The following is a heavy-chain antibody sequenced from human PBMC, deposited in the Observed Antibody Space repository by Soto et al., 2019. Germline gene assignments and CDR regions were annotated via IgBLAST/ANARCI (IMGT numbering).Heavy chain of an antibody. CDR3: ARQVGGWAPWYFDY. D-gene: IGHD6-19*01. J-gene: IGHJ4*02. Sequence: QVQLQESGPGLVKPSETLSLTCTVSGGSISSYYWSWIRQPPGKGLEWIGYIYYSGSTNYNPSLKSRVTISVDTSKNQFSLKLSSVTAADTAVYYCARQVGGWAPWYFDYWGQATLVTVSS. CDR1: GGSISSYY. CDR2: IYYSGST. V-gene: IGHV4-59*08.